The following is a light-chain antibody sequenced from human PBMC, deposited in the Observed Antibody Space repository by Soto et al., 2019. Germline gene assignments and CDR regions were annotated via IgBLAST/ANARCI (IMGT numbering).Light chain of an antibody. V-gene: IGKV3-20*01. Sequence: EIVLTQSPGTLSLSPGERATLSCRASQSVSSSYLAWYQQKPGQAPRLLIYGASSRATGIPDRFSGSVSGTDFTLTISRLEPEDFAVYYCQQYGSSVPTFGQGTKLEIK. CDR3: QQYGSSVPT. J-gene: IGKJ2*01. CDR2: GAS. CDR1: QSVSSSY.